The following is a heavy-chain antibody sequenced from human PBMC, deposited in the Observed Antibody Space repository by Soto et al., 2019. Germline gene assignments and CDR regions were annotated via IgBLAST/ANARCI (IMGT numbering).Heavy chain of an antibody. D-gene: IGHD2-8*02. J-gene: IGHJ4*02. Sequence: QITLKESGPTLVKPTQTLTLTCTFSGFSLSTNEVGVCWIRQPPGKALAWLALIYWHGDKRYSPSLKSMLTINKHTSKNPEVITMTNMDPVDTATYFCARWWQYMPPYYFDYWGQGTLGTVSS. CDR2: IYWHGDK. CDR3: ARWWQYMPPYYFDY. V-gene: IGHV2-5*01. CDR1: GFSLSTNEVG.